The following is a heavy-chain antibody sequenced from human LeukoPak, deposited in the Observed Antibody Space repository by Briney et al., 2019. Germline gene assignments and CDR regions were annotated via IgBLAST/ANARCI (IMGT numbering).Heavy chain of an antibody. D-gene: IGHD6-13*01. CDR3: ARERVAAAGGDMSDY. Sequence: ASVKVSCKASGYTFTSYAMHWVRQAPGQRLEWMGWINAGNGNTKYSQKFQGRVTITRDTSASTAYMELSSLRSEDTAVYYCARERVAAAGGDMSDYWGQGTLVTVSS. CDR2: INAGNGNT. CDR1: GYTFTSYA. J-gene: IGHJ4*02. V-gene: IGHV1-3*01.